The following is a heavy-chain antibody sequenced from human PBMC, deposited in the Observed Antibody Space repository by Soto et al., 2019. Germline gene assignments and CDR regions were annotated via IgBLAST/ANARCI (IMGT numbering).Heavy chain of an antibody. D-gene: IGHD5-12*01. V-gene: IGHV5-10-1*01. Sequence: EVQLVQSGAEVKKPGESLRISCKGSGYSFTSYWIRWVRQMPGKGLEWMGRIDPSDSYTNYSPSFQGHVTISADKSISTAYLQWSSLKASDTAMYYCARLAMATRRGYYGMDVWGQGTTVTVSS. CDR2: IDPSDSYT. J-gene: IGHJ6*02. CDR3: ARLAMATRRGYYGMDV. CDR1: GYSFTSYW.